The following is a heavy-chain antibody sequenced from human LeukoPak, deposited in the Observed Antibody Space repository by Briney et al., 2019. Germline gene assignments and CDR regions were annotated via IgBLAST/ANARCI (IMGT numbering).Heavy chain of an antibody. CDR2: IYYSGST. D-gene: IGHD4-17*01. CDR3: ARVGYGDYATYFDY. V-gene: IGHV4-39*07. J-gene: IGHJ4*02. Sequence: PSETLSLTCTVSGGSISSSSYYWGWIRQPPGKGLEWIGSIYYSGSTYYNPSLKSRVTISVDTSKNQFSLKLSSVTAADTAVYFCARVGYGDYATYFDYWGQGTLVTVSS. CDR1: GGSISSSSYY.